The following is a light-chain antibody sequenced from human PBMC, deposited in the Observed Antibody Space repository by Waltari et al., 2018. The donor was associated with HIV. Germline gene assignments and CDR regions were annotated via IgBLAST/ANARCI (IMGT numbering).Light chain of an antibody. CDR1: QSLLSSSNNKNY. Sequence: DVVVTQSPDSLNVSVGETATLNCKSSQSLLSSSNNKNYLVWYQQRAGQRPKLLIYWASTRESGVPDRFSGNGSGTDFTLTISSLQAEDVAVYYCQQSYTFPFTFGQGTKVEI. V-gene: IGKV4-1*01. J-gene: IGKJ2*01. CDR3: QQSYTFPFT. CDR2: WAS.